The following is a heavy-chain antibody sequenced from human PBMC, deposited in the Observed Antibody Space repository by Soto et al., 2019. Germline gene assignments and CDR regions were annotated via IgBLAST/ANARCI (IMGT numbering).Heavy chain of an antibody. CDR3: ARARGVDY. CDR2: IKADGSEK. V-gene: IGHV3-7*03. Sequence: GGSLRLSCVGSGFTFSNHWRNWVRQAPGQGLEWVANIKADGSEKYYVDSVKGRFTISRDNAKNSLYLQMNSLGAEDTAVYYCARARGVDYWGQGTQVTVYS. J-gene: IGHJ4*02. CDR1: GFTFSNHW. D-gene: IGHD3-16*01.